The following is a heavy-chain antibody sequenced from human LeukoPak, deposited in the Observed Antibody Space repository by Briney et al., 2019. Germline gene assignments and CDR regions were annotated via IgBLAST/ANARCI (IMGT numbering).Heavy chain of an antibody. J-gene: IGHJ3*02. V-gene: IGHV1-69*01. CDR2: IIPIFGTA. D-gene: IGHD3-22*01. CDR3: ARVTLPQSITMIVVVYDAFDI. CDR1: GGTFSSYA. Sequence: GSSVKVSCKASGGTFSSYAISWVRQAPGQGLEWMGGIIPIFGTANYAQKFQGRVTITADESTSTAYMELSSLRSEDTAVYYCARVTLPQSITMIVVVYDAFDIWGQGTMVTVSS.